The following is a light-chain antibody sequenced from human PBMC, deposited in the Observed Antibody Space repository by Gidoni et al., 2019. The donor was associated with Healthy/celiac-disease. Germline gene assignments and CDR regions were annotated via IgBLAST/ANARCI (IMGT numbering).Light chain of an antibody. CDR1: KSISSY. J-gene: IGKJ1*01. V-gene: IGKV1-39*01. Sequence: DIQMTQSPSSLSASVGDRVTITCRASKSISSYLNWYQQKPGKAPKLLIYAASSLQSGVPSRFSGSGSGTDFTLTISSLQPEDFATYYCQQSYSTPRTFGQXTKVEIK. CDR2: AAS. CDR3: QQSYSTPRT.